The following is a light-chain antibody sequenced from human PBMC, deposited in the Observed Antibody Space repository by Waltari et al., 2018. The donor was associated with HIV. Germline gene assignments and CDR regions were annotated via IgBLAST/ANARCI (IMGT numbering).Light chain of an antibody. V-gene: IGKV3D-15*01. Sequence: EIVMTQSPATLSVSPGQRVTLSCRASQNIGANLAWYQQRPGQPPRLLIHGASSRDPGIPARFTGRGTGTDVTLQISNLQSDDSGVYYCQQYLDWPPWTFGQGTKV. CDR2: GAS. CDR3: QQYLDWPPWT. CDR1: QNIGAN. J-gene: IGKJ1*01.